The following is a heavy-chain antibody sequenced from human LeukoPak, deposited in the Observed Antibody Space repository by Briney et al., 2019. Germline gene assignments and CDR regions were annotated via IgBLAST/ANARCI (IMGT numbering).Heavy chain of an antibody. Sequence: GGSLRLSCAASGFTFSSYGMHWVRQAPGKGLEWVAVIWYDGSNKYYADSVKGRFTISRDNSKNTLYLQMNSLRAEDTAVYYCAREDLRYFDWLLLPSYFDYWGQGTLDTVSS. J-gene: IGHJ4*02. CDR1: GFTFSSYG. CDR2: IWYDGSNK. CDR3: AREDLRYFDWLLLPSYFDY. V-gene: IGHV3-33*01. D-gene: IGHD3-9*01.